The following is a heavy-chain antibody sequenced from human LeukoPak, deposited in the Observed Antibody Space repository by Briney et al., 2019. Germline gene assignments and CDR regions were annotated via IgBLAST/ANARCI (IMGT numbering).Heavy chain of an antibody. Sequence: GGSLRLSCAASGFTFDDYAMHWVRQAPGKGLEWVSGISWNSGSIGYADSVKDRFTISRDNAKNSLYLQMNSLRAEDTALYYCAKDMGAVAGVFDYWGQGTLVTVSS. CDR1: GFTFDDYA. V-gene: IGHV3-9*01. D-gene: IGHD6-19*01. CDR3: AKDMGAVAGVFDY. CDR2: ISWNSGSI. J-gene: IGHJ4*02.